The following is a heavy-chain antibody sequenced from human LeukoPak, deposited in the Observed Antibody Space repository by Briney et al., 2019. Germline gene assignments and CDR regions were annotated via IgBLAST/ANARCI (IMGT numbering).Heavy chain of an antibody. CDR3: AGVPGSSWTFDY. CDR2: IKADGSEI. D-gene: IGHD6-13*01. V-gene: IGHV3-7*03. J-gene: IGHJ4*02. Sequence: GGSLRLSCAASGFNFRNCWMNWVRQASGKGLEWVATIKADGSEIYYVDSVKGRFTISRDNADNSLYLQMHSLRADDTAIYYCAGVPGSSWTFDYWGQGTLVTVSS. CDR1: GFNFRNCW.